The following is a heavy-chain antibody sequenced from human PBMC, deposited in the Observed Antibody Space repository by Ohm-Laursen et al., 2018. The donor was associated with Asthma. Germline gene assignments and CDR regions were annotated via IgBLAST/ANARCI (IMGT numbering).Heavy chain of an antibody. CDR3: AKDHSYGIAATIVDY. V-gene: IGHV3-23*01. CDR2: ISSSGGST. D-gene: IGHD6-13*01. CDR1: GFTFSSYA. Sequence: GSLRLSCSASGFTFSSYAMSWVRQAPGKGLEWVSGISSSGGSTYYADNVKGRFTISRDNSKNTLYLQMNSLRAEDTAVYYCAKDHSYGIAATIVDYWGQGTLVTVSS. J-gene: IGHJ4*02.